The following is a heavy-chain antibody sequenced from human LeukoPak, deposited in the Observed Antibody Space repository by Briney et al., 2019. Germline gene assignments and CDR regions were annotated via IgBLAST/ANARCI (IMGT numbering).Heavy chain of an antibody. J-gene: IGHJ4*02. Sequence: SETLSLTCAVSGGSISSSNWWSWVRQPPGKGLEWIGYIYYSGYTNYNPSLKSRVTISVDTSKNQFSLKLSSVTAADTAVYYCAREGDTSGYYYLDYWGQGTLVTVSS. V-gene: IGHV4-4*02. CDR1: GGSISSSNW. CDR3: AREGDTSGYYYLDY. D-gene: IGHD3-22*01. CDR2: IYYSGYT.